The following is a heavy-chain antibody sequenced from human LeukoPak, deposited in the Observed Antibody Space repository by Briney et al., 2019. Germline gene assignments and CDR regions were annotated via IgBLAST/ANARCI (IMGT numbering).Heavy chain of an antibody. CDR3: ARDLGIFGDFDY. V-gene: IGHV3-30*02. J-gene: IGHJ4*02. CDR2: IRHDGSNE. Sequence: GGSLRLSCTTSGFSFSNFGMHWVRQAPDKGLEWLAFIRHDGSNEYSADSVKGRLTISRDNSRSTLFLQMDNLRSEDTAIYYCARDLGIFGDFDYWGQGTLVIVSS. D-gene: IGHD3-3*01. CDR1: GFSFSNFG.